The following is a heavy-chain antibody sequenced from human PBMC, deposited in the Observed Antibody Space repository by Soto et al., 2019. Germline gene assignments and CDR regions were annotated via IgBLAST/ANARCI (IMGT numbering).Heavy chain of an antibody. CDR3: AREYSSGWSKD. J-gene: IGHJ4*02. D-gene: IGHD6-19*01. CDR1: GYTLTSYD. CDR2: MNPNSGNT. V-gene: IGHV1-8*01. Sequence: QVQLVPSGAEVKKPGASVKVSCKASGYTLTSYDINWVRQATGQGLEWMGWMNPNSGNTGYAQKFQCRVTMTRNTSIRTAYMELTSLRSEDTSVYYCAREYSSGWSKDWGQGTLFTVSS.